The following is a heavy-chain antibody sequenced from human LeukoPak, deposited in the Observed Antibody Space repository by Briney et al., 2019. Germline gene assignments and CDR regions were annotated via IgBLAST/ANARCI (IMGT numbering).Heavy chain of an antibody. D-gene: IGHD6-19*01. CDR2: ISAYNGNT. CDR1: GYTFTSYG. CDR3: ARVYSSGWFFRYFDY. V-gene: IGHV1-18*01. J-gene: IGHJ4*02. Sequence: ASVKVSCKASGYTFTSYGISWVRQAPGQGLEWMGWISAYNGNTNYAQKLQGRVTMTTDTSTSTAYMELRSLRSDDTAVYYCARVYSSGWFFRYFDYWGQGTLVTVSS.